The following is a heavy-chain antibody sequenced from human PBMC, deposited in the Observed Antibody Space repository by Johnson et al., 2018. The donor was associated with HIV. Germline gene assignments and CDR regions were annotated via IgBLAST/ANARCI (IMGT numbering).Heavy chain of an antibody. V-gene: IGHV3-15*01. CDR3: AKAPSPRGAFDI. J-gene: IGHJ3*02. Sequence: VQLVESGGGLVKPGGSLRLSCAASGFTFSNAWMSWVRQAPGKGLEWVGRIKSKTDGGTTDYAAPVKGRFTISRDDSKNTLYLQMNSLRAEYTAVYYCAKAPSPRGAFDIWGQGTMVTVSS. CDR2: IKSKTDGGTT. CDR1: GFTFSNAW.